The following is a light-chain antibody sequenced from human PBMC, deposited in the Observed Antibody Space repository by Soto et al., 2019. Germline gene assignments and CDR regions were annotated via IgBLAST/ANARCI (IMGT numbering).Light chain of an antibody. CDR1: SSNIGAGYD. J-gene: IGLJ3*02. CDR3: HSYDSSLSAVV. Sequence: QSVLSQPPSVSGAPGQRVTISCTGTSSNIGAGYDVHWYQQLPGKAPTLLIYSNNDRPSGVPDRFSGSKSGTSASLAITGLQADDEADYYCHSYDSSLSAVVFGGGTKLTVL. V-gene: IGLV1-40*01. CDR2: SNN.